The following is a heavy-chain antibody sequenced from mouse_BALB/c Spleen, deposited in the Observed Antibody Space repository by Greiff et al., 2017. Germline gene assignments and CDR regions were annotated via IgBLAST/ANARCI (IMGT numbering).Heavy chain of an antibody. CDR2: IWSGGST. V-gene: IGHV2-4-1*01. D-gene: IGHD3-3*01. J-gene: IGHJ4*01. Sequence: QVQLKESGPGLVQPSQSLSITCTVSGFSLTSYGVHWVRQSPGKGLEWLGVIWSGGSTDYNAAFISRLSISKDNSKSQVFFKMNSLQADDTAIYYCATSRRAMDYWGQGTSVTVSS. CDR3: ATSRRAMDY. CDR1: GFSLTSYG.